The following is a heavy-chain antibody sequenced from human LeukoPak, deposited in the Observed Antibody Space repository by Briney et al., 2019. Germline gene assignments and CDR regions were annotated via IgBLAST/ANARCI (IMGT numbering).Heavy chain of an antibody. D-gene: IGHD6-13*01. Sequence: ASVKVSCKASGYTFTSYGISWVRQAPGQGLEWMGWISAYNGNTNYAQKLQGRVTMTTDPSTSPAYMELRSLRSDDRAVYYCARAFIGAALSGSSEVDWFDPWGQGTLVTVSS. V-gene: IGHV1-18*04. J-gene: IGHJ5*02. CDR3: ARAFIGAALSGSSEVDWFDP. CDR1: GYTFTSYG. CDR2: ISAYNGNT.